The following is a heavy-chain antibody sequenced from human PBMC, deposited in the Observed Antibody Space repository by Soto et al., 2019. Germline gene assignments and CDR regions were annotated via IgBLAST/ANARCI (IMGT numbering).Heavy chain of an antibody. J-gene: IGHJ3*02. V-gene: IGHV1-2*02. CDR2: INHNSGDT. CDR1: GYTFTGYY. CDR3: ARGFYYDSGYWAAFDI. Sequence: ASVKVCGKASGYTFTGYYMHWVRQAPGQGLEWMGWINHNSGDTNYAQKFQGRVIMTRDTSISTAYMELSGLRSDDTAVYYCARGFYYDSGYWAAFDIWGQGTMVTVSS. D-gene: IGHD3-22*01.